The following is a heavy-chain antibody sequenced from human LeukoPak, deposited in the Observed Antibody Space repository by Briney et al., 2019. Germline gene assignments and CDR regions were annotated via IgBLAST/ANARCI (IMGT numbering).Heavy chain of an antibody. D-gene: IGHD3-22*01. CDR2: IYSGGST. CDR1: GFTFSSYW. V-gene: IGHV3-66*01. J-gene: IGHJ4*02. CDR3: ARWYEGYDSSGYYLDY. Sequence: GGSLRLSCAASGFTFSSYWMSWVRQAPGKGLEWVSVIYSGGSTYYADSVKGRFTISRDNSKNTLYLQMNSLRAEDTAVYYCARWYEGYDSSGYYLDYWGQGTLVTVSS.